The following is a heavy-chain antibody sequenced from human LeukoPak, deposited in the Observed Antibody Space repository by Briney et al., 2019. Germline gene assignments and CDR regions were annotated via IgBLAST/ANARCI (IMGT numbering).Heavy chain of an antibody. CDR2: IYYSGST. D-gene: IGHD3-10*01. V-gene: IGHV4-59*01. CDR1: GGSISSYY. Sequence: PSEDLSLTCTVSGGSISSYYWSWIRQPPGKGLEWIGYIYYSGSTNYNPSLKSRVTISVDTSKNQFSLKLSSVTAADTAVYYCASRPYGSGTPPFDYWGQGTLVTVSS. J-gene: IGHJ4*02. CDR3: ASRPYGSGTPPFDY.